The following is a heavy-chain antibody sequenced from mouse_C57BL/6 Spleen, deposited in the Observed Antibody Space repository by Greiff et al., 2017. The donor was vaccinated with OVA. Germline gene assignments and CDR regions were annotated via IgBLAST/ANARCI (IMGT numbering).Heavy chain of an antibody. CDR2: ISYDGSN. J-gene: IGHJ3*01. V-gene: IGHV3-6*01. D-gene: IGHD2-4*01. CDR3: ARMEGLRAWFAY. CDR1: GYSITSGYY. Sequence: EVKLMESGPGLVKPSQSLSLTCSVTGYSITSGYYWNWIRQFPGNKLEWMGYISYDGSNNYNPSLKNRISITRDTSKNQFFLKLNSVTTEDTATYYCARMEGLRAWFAYWGQGTLVTVSA.